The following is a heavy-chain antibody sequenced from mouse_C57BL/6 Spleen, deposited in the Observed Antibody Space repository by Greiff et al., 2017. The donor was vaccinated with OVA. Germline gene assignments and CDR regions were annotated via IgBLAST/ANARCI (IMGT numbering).Heavy chain of an antibody. CDR2: IYPGSGST. Sequence: QVQLQQPRAELVKPGASVKMSCKASGYTFTSYWITWVKQRPGQGLEWIGDIYPGSGSTNYNEKFKSKATLTVDTSSSTAYMQLSSLTSEDSAVYYCARQYYGSSGWYFDVWGTGTTVTVSS. V-gene: IGHV1-55*01. D-gene: IGHD1-1*01. J-gene: IGHJ1*03. CDR1: GYTFTSYW. CDR3: ARQYYGSSGWYFDV.